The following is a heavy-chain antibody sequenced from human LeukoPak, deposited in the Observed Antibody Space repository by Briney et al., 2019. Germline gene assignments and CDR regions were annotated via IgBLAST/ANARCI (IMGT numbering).Heavy chain of an antibody. J-gene: IGHJ4*02. CDR3: AGPPYDHPAS. Sequence: KTSETLSLSCTVSGDSISSYYWGWICQPPGKGLEWIGSIYYSGSTYYNPSLKSRVTISVDTSKNQFSLKLSSVTAADTAVYYCAGPPYDHPASWGQGTLVTVSS. V-gene: IGHV4-39*01. CDR2: IYYSGST. CDR1: GDSISSYY. D-gene: IGHD3-3*01.